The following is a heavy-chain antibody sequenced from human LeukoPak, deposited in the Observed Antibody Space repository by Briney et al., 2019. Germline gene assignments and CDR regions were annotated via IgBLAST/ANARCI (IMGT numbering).Heavy chain of an antibody. CDR3: AKVRTGHYFDY. CDR2: MSGVGVST. J-gene: IGHJ4*02. V-gene: IGHV3-23*01. Sequence: GGSLRLSCTASGFTFSNFAMSWVRQAPGKGLEWVSSMSGVGVSTYYADSVKGRFTIFRDNSKNTLYLQMHSLRAEDTAVYYCAKVRTGHYFDYWGQGTLVTVSS. D-gene: IGHD3/OR15-3a*01. CDR1: GFTFSNFA.